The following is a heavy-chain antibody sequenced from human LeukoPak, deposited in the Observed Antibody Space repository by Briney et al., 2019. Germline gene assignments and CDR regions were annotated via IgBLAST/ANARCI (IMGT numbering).Heavy chain of an antibody. Sequence: ASVKVSCKASGYTFTSYYMHWLRQAPGQRLEWMGIINPSGGSTSYAQKFQGRVTMTRDTSTSTVYMELSSLISEGTAVYYGALRSGYSYLVDYWGQGTLVTVSS. CDR2: INPSGGST. J-gene: IGHJ4*02. CDR1: GYTFTSYY. CDR3: ALRSGYSYLVDY. D-gene: IGHD5-18*01. V-gene: IGHV1-46*03.